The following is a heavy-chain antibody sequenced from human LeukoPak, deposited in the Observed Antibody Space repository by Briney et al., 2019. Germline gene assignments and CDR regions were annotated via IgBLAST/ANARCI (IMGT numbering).Heavy chain of an antibody. CDR2: ISSSGSTI. CDR3: ARAMSIVLMVYAMDY. V-gene: IGHV3-11*04. J-gene: IGHJ4*02. D-gene: IGHD2-8*01. CDR1: GFTFSDYY. Sequence: GGSLRLSCAASGFTFSDYYMSWIRQAPGKGLEWVSYISSSGSTIYYADSVKGRFTISRDNAKNSLYLQMNSLRAEDTAVYYCARAMSIVLMVYAMDYWGQGTLVTVSS.